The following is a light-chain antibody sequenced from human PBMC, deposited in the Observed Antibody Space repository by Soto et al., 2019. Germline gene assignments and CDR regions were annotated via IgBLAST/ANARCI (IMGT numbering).Light chain of an antibody. J-gene: IGLJ2*01. CDR1: SSNIGSNY. Sequence: QAVVTQPPSASGTPGQRVTISCSGSSSNIGSNYVYWYQQLPGTAPKLLIYRNSQRPSGVPDRFSGSKSGTSASLAISGLRSVDEADYYCAAWDDSLSGVVFGGGTQLTVL. CDR3: AAWDDSLSGVV. V-gene: IGLV1-47*01. CDR2: RNS.